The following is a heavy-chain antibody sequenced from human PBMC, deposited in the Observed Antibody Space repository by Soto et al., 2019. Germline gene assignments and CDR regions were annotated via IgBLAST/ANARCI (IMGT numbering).Heavy chain of an antibody. J-gene: IGHJ4*02. CDR1: GGSISSSSYY. CDR3: AFSGLVLRYFDWPYAPNVFDY. V-gene: IGHV4-39*01. Sequence: PSETLSLTCTVSGGSISSSSYYWGWIRQPPGKGLEWIGSIYYSGSTYYNPSLKSRVTISVDTSKNQFSLKLSSVTAADTAVYYCAFSGLVLRYFDWPYAPNVFDYWGQGTLVTVSS. CDR2: IYYSGST. D-gene: IGHD3-9*01.